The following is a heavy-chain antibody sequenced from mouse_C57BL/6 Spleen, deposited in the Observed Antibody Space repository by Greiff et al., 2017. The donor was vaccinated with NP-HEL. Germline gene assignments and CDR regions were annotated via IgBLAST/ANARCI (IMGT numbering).Heavy chain of an antibody. D-gene: IGHD2-4*01. J-gene: IGHJ3*01. CDR3: ARAGYDYFAY. Sequence: DVKLQESGPGLVKPSQSLSLSCSVTGYSITSGYYWNWIRQFPGNKLEWMGYISYDGSNNYNPSLQNRISITRDTSKNQYFQKWNSVTTEDTATYYCARAGYDYFAYWGQGTLVTVSA. CDR1: GYSITSGYY. CDR2: ISYDGSN. V-gene: IGHV3-6*01.